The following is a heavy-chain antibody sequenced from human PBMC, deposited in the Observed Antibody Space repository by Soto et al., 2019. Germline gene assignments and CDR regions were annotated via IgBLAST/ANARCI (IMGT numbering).Heavy chain of an antibody. J-gene: IGHJ4*02. V-gene: IGHV3-30*03. D-gene: IGHD3-3*01. CDR3: ARDPVTIFGVVIGVTDY. CDR2: ISYDGSNK. CDR1: GFTFSSYG. Sequence: PGGSLRLSCAASGFTFSSYGMHWVRQAPGKGLEWVAVISYDGSNKYYADSVKGRFTISRDNSKNTLYLQMNSLRAEDTAVYYCARDPVTIFGVVIGVTDYWGQGT.